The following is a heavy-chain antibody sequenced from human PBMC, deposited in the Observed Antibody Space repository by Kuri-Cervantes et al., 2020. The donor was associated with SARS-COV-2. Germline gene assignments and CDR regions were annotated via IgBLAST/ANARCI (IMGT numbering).Heavy chain of an antibody. D-gene: IGHD3-16*02. V-gene: IGHV3-23*01. CDR2: ISGSGGST. Sequence: GESLKISCAASGSTFDDYAMHWVRQAPGKGLEWVSGISGSGGSTYYADSVKGRFTISRDNSKNTLYLQMNSLRAEDTAVYYCAKYDYIWGSYRSIVYYFDYWGQGTLVTVSS. CDR3: AKYDYIWGSYRSIVYYFDY. J-gene: IGHJ4*02. CDR1: GSTFDDYA.